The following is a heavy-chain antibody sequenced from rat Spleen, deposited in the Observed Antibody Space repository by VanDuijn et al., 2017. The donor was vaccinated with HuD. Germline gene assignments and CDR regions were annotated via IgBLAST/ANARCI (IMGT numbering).Heavy chain of an antibody. D-gene: IGHD4-3*01. CDR2: ISPSGGST. Sequence: EVQLVESGGGLVQPGRSLKLSCAASGFTFSNYGMHWIRQAPTKGLEWVASISPSGGSTYYRDSVKGRLTISGDNEKSTLYLQMDSLRYEDTATDYCARQARYNLMDAWGQGASVTVSS. V-gene: IGHV5-19*01. CDR3: ARQARYNLMDA. J-gene: IGHJ4*01. CDR1: GFTFSNYG.